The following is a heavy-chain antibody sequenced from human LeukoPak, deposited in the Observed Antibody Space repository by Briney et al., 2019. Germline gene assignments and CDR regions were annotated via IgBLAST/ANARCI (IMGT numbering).Heavy chain of an antibody. CDR2: IIPIFGTA. Sequence: ASVKVSCKASGYTFTSYAISWVRQAPGQGLEWMGGIIPIFGTANYAQKFQGRVTITADESTSTAYMELSSLRSEDTAVYYCARSSRISEYYYDSSGYYYFDYWGQGTLVTVSS. D-gene: IGHD3-22*01. CDR1: GYTFTSYA. J-gene: IGHJ4*02. V-gene: IGHV1-69*13. CDR3: ARSSRISEYYYDSSGYYYFDY.